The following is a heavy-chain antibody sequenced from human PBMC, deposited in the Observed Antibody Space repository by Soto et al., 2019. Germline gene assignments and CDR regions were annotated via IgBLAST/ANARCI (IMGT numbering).Heavy chain of an antibody. D-gene: IGHD3-10*01. V-gene: IGHV4-31*03. Sequence: SETLSLTCTVSGGSISSGGYYWSWIRQHPGKGLEWIGYIYYSGSTYYNPSLKSRVTISVDTSKNQFSLKLSSVTAADTAVYYCARDSAYYGSGSYVNWFDPWGQGTLVTVSS. CDR1: GGSISSGGYY. J-gene: IGHJ5*02. CDR2: IYYSGST. CDR3: ARDSAYYGSGSYVNWFDP.